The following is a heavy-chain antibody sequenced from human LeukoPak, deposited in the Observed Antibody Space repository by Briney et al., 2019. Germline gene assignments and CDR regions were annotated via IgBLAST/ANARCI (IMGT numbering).Heavy chain of an antibody. J-gene: IGHJ4*02. CDR2: ISSSRTTI. Sequence: PGRSLRLSCAASVITFSSYSMNWVRHAPGRGLEWVSHISSSRTTIYYADSVKGRFTISRDNAKNSLYLQMNSLRAEDTAVYYCTRGMRGIAAVWGQGTLVTVSS. CDR3: TRGMRGIAAV. V-gene: IGHV3-48*01. D-gene: IGHD2-21*01. CDR1: VITFSSYS.